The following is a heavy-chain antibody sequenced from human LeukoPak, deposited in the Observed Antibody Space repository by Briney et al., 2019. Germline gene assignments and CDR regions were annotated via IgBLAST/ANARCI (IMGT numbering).Heavy chain of an antibody. D-gene: IGHD2-15*01. CDR3: ARAHSSFTYAFDI. V-gene: IGHV3-11*01. J-gene: IGHJ3*02. CDR1: GFTFSDYY. Sequence: GGSLRLSCEASGFTFSDYYMSWIRQAPGKGLEWVSYISISGNIIHYADSVKGRFTISRDNAKNSLYLQMTSLRAEDTAVYYCARAHSSFTYAFDIWGQGTMSPSLQ. CDR2: ISISGNII.